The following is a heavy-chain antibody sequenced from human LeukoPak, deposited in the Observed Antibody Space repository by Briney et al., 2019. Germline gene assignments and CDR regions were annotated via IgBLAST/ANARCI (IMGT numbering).Heavy chain of an antibody. V-gene: IGHV4-4*07. Sequence: SETLSLTCTVSGGSISSYYWSWIRQPAGKGLEWIGRIYTSGSTNYNPSLKSRVTMSVDTSKNQFSLKLSSVTAADTAVYYCARSRERVCTNPPCYVDLQATWGQGTLVTV. CDR1: GGSISSYY. D-gene: IGHD2-8*01. CDR3: ARSRERVCTNPPCYVDLQAT. J-gene: IGHJ4*02. CDR2: IYTSGST.